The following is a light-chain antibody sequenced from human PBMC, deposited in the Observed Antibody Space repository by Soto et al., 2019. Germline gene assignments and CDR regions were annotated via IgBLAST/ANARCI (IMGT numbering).Light chain of an antibody. CDR1: QSVNSN. CDR3: QQYYSWPRT. CDR2: GAS. V-gene: IGKV3-15*01. Sequence: EIVMTQSPATLPVSPGERATLSCRASQSVNSNLAWYQQKPGQRPRLLIYGASTRATGIPARFSGSASGTEFTLNISSLQSEDFAVYYCQQYYSWPRTFGQGTKVDIK. J-gene: IGKJ1*01.